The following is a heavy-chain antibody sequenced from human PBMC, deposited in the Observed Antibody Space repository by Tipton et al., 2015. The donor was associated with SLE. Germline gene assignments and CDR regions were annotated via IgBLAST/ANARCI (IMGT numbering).Heavy chain of an antibody. CDR3: ATRGYCSGGSCEGGYAFDI. CDR2: IYYSGRT. Sequence: TLSLTCTVSGNSISSGYYWGWIRQPPGKGLEWIGSIYYSGRTYYNPSLKSRVTIPVDTSKNQFSLKLSSVTAADTAMYYCATRGYCSGGSCEGGYAFDIWGQGTMVTDSS. J-gene: IGHJ3*02. D-gene: IGHD2-15*01. CDR1: GNSISSGYY. V-gene: IGHV4-38-2*02.